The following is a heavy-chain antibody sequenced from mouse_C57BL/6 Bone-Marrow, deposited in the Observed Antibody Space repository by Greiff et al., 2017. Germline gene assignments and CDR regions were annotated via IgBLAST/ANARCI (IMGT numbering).Heavy chain of an antibody. D-gene: IGHD2-4*01. V-gene: IGHV1-62-2*01. CDR3: ARHERYYDYEGYVDY. CDR2: FYPGSGSI. Sequence: QVQLQQSGAELVKPGASVKLSCKASGYIFTEYTIHWVKQRSGQGLEWLGWFYPGSGSIKYNERFKDKATVTADKSSNTVYMELSRLTSEDSAVYVCARHERYYDYEGYVDYWGQGTTLTVSS. J-gene: IGHJ2*01. CDR1: GYIFTEYT.